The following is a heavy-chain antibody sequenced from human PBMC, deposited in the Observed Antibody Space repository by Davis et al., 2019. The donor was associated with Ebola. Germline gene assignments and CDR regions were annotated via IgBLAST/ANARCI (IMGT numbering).Heavy chain of an antibody. D-gene: IGHD5-12*01. CDR1: GFTFSSYG. Sequence: GESLKISCAASGFTFSSYGMHWVRQAPGKGLEWVAVISYDGSNKYYADSVKGRFTISRDNAKNSLYLQMNSLRDEDTAVYYCARVLATRGGYYYYGMDVWGQGTTVTVSS. V-gene: IGHV3-30*12. CDR3: ARVLATRGGYYYYGMDV. CDR2: ISYDGSNK. J-gene: IGHJ6*02.